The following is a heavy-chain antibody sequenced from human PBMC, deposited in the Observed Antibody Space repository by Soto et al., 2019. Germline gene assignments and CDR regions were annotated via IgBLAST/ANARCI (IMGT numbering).Heavy chain of an antibody. J-gene: IGHJ6*02. CDR3: ARDRLEKWELPYYYYYYGMDV. CDR2: ITSDGSST. V-gene: IGHV3-74*01. CDR1: GFTFSSYW. Sequence: EVQLVESGGGLVQPGGSLRLSCAASGFTFSSYWMHWVRQAPGKGLVWVSRITSDGSSTSYADSVKGRFTISRDNAKNTLYLQMNSLRAEDTAVYYCARDRLEKWELPYYYYYYGMDVWGQGTTVTVSS. D-gene: IGHD1-26*01.